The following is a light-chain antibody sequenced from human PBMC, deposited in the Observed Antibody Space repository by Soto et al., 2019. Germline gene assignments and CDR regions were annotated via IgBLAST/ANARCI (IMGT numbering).Light chain of an antibody. CDR3: QQYSSYSRT. J-gene: IGKJ1*01. V-gene: IGKV1-5*03. CDR1: QSISSW. Sequence: EIQMTQAPSTLCASVENRVTITCRASQSISSWLAWYQQKPGKAPKVLIYKASSLESGVPSRFSGSGSGTEFTLTISSLHPDDFATYYCQQYSSYSRTFGQGTKVDI. CDR2: KAS.